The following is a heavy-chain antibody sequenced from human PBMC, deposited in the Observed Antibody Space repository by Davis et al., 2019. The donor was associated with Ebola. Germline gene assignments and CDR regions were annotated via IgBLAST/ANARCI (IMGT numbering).Heavy chain of an antibody. CDR2: ISSSNSVI. V-gene: IGHV3-48*02. D-gene: IGHD4-11*01. Sequence: GESLKISCAASGFTFSSYSMNWVRQAPGKGLEWVSYISSSNSVIYYADSVKGRFTISRDNAKNSLYLHMNSLRDEDTAVYYCARDQYSNSAFDYWGQGTLVTVSS. CDR1: GFTFSSYS. CDR3: ARDQYSNSAFDY. J-gene: IGHJ4*02.